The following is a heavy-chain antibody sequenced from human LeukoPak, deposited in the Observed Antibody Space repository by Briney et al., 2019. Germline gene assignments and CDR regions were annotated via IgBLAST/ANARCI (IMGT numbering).Heavy chain of an antibody. J-gene: IGHJ6*02. V-gene: IGHV3-7*04. Sequence: GGSLRLSCAASGFTFSYYWMCWVRQAPGKGLEWVANIKQDGSEKYYVDSVRGRFTISRDNAKTSLWLQMNSLRAEDTAVYYCARQYYYGMDVWGQGTTVTVSS. CDR1: GFTFSYYW. CDR2: IKQDGSEK. CDR3: ARQYYYGMDV.